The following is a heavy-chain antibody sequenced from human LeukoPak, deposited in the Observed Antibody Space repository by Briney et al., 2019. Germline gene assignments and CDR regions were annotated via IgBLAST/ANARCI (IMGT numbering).Heavy chain of an antibody. D-gene: IGHD1-14*01. J-gene: IGHJ6*02. CDR1: GFIFSSYA. CDR2: ISYDGSNK. V-gene: IGHV3-30-3*01. Sequence: PGGSLRLSCAASGFIFSSYAFHWVRQAPGKGLEWVAAISYDGSNKYYADSVKGRFTISRDNSKNPPYLQMNSLRAEDTAVYYCARDPGRTRLLRYGMDVWGLGTTVTVSS. CDR3: ARDPGRTRLLRYGMDV.